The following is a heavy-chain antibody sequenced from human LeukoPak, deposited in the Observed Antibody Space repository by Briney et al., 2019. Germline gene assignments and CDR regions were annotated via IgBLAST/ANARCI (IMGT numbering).Heavy chain of an antibody. CDR3: ARGRNIEMTTMSGGSDY. J-gene: IGHJ4*02. V-gene: IGHV1-2*02. CDR2: TNPNIGST. CDR1: GYTFSDFY. D-gene: IGHD5-24*01. Sequence: GASVKVSCKASGYTFSDFYIHWVRQAPGQGPEWMGWTNPNIGSTNSAQKFQDRVSMTRDSSISTAYMDLSDLRSDDTAVYSCARGRNIEMTTMSGGSDYWGQGTLVTVSS.